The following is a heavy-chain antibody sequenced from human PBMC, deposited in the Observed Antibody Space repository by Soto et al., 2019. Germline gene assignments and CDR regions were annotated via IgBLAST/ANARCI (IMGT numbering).Heavy chain of an antibody. CDR1: GGSISSYY. CDR2: IYYSGST. CDR3: ARGTGPYYFDY. J-gene: IGHJ4*02. V-gene: IGHV4-59*01. Sequence: SETLSLTCTVSGGSISSYYWSWIRQPPGKGLEWIGYIYYSGSTNYNPSLKSRVTMSVDTSKNQFSLKLSSATAADTAVYYCARGTGPYYFDYWGQGTLVTVSS.